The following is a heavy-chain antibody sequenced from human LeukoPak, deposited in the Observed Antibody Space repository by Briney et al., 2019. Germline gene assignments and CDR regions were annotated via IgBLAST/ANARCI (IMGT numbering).Heavy chain of an antibody. CDR2: INHSGST. CDR3: ARGRGSYDQY. D-gene: IGHD1-26*01. J-gene: IGHJ1*01. V-gene: IGHV4-34*01. CDR1: GGSISSYY. Sequence: SETLSLTCTVSGGSISSYYWSWIRQPPGKRLEWIGEINHSGSTNYNPSLKSRVTISVDTSKNQFSLKLSSVTAADTAVYYCARGRGSYDQYWGQGTLVTVSS.